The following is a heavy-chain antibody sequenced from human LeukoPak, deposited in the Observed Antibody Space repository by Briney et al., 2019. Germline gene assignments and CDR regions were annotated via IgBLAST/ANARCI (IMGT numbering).Heavy chain of an antibody. CDR2: INHSGST. Sequence: KPSETLSLTCAVYGGSFSGYYWSWIRQPPGKGLEWIGEINHSGSTNYNPSLKSRVTISVDTSENRFSLKLSSVTAADTAVYYCARGLVDWGHYFDYWGQGTLVTVSS. CDR1: GGSFSGYY. D-gene: IGHD3-9*01. CDR3: ARGLVDWGHYFDY. V-gene: IGHV4-34*01. J-gene: IGHJ4*02.